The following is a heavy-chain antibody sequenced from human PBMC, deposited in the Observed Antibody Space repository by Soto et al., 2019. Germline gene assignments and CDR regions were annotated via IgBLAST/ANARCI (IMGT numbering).Heavy chain of an antibody. J-gene: IGHJ4*02. Sequence: GGAPRLSGAASGFAFSCWGMHWVRQAQGKGLEWVAVISYDGSNKYYADSVKGRFTISRDNSKNTLYLQMNSLRAEDTAVYYCATQGGGTGPPGEVLFDYWGQGTLVPVSP. CDR2: ISYDGSNK. V-gene: IGHV3-30*03. D-gene: IGHD1-1*01. CDR3: ATQGGGTGPPGEVLFDY. CDR1: GFAFSCWG.